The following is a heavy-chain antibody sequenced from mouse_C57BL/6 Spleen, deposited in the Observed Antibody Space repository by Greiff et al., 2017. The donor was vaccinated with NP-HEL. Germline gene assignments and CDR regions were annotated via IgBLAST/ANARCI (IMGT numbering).Heavy chain of an antibody. CDR1: GYTFTSYG. D-gene: IGHD2-3*01. CDR3: ARKLYDGYYFFAY. Sequence: VQLQQSGAELARPGASVKLSCKASGYTFTSYGISWVKQRTGQGLEWIGEIYPRSGNTYYNEQFKGQATLTADKSSSTAYMELRSLTSEDSAVYFCARKLYDGYYFFAYWGQGTLVTVSA. J-gene: IGHJ3*01. V-gene: IGHV1-81*01. CDR2: IYPRSGNT.